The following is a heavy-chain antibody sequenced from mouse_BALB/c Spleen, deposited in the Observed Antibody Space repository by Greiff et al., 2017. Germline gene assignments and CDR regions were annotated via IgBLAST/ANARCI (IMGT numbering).Heavy chain of an antibody. CDR1: GFTFKDYY. CDR2: IDPDNGDT. V-gene: IGHV14-4*02. D-gene: IGHD1-2*01. J-gene: IGHJ2*01. CDR3: DAGAASYFDY. Sequence: VQLQQSGAELVRPGASVKFSCTASGFTFKDYYMHWVEQRPEQGLEWIGWIDPDNGDTEYAPKVQGKATMTEDTSSNTAYLQLSRLTSEDTAVYYCDAGAASYFDYWGQGTTVTVSS.